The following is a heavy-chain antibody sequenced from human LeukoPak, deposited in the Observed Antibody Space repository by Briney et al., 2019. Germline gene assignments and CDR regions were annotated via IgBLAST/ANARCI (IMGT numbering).Heavy chain of an antibody. Sequence: GGSLRLSCAASGFAFTSYSMNWVRQAPGKGLEWVSTISGGGGSTYYADSVKGRFTISRDNSKNTLYLQVNSLRAEDTAVYYCAKGGKWDVTPFDYWGQGTLVTVSS. D-gene: IGHD1-26*01. CDR1: GFAFTSYS. CDR2: ISGGGGST. V-gene: IGHV3-23*01. J-gene: IGHJ4*02. CDR3: AKGGKWDVTPFDY.